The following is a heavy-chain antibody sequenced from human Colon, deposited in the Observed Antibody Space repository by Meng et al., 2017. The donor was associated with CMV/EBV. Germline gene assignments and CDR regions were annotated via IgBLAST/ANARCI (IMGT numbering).Heavy chain of an antibody. CDR1: GGSISTYY. J-gene: IGHJ4*02. CDR2: IYYTGSV. V-gene: IGHV4-59*13. D-gene: IGHD3-16*01. CDR3: ARADPSIAMYYFDY. Sequence: SETLSLTCNVSGGSISTYYWTWIRQSPGKGLEWIGNIYYTGSVKYNPSLKSRLTISVDTAKNQFSLKLSSVTVADTAIYFCARADPSIAMYYFDYWGPGTLVTVSS.